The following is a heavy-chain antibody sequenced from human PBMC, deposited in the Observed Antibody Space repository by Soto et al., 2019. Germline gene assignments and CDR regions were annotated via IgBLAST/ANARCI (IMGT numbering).Heavy chain of an antibody. V-gene: IGHV3-33*01. Sequence: QVQLVESGGGVVQPGRSLRLSCAASGFTFSSYGMHWVRQAPGKGLEWVAVIWYDGSNKYYADSVKGRFTISRDNSKNTLYLQMNSLRAEDTAVYYCARVDRDYYDSSGYDAFDIWGQGTMVTVSS. CDR2: IWYDGSNK. CDR1: GFTFSSYG. J-gene: IGHJ3*02. CDR3: ARVDRDYYDSSGYDAFDI. D-gene: IGHD3-22*01.